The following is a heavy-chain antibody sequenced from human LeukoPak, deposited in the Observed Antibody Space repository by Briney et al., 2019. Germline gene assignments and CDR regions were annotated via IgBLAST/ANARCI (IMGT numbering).Heavy chain of an antibody. CDR1: GFTFSSYA. CDR3: ASFLAYCGGDCYSDFDY. V-gene: IGHV3-30-3*01. Sequence: PGGSLRLSCAASGFTFSSYAMHWVRQAPGKGLEWVAVISYDGSNKYYADSVKGRFTISRDNSKNTLYLQMYSLRAEDTAVYYCASFLAYCGGDCYSDFDYWGQGTLVTVSS. CDR2: ISYDGSNK. D-gene: IGHD2-21*02. J-gene: IGHJ4*02.